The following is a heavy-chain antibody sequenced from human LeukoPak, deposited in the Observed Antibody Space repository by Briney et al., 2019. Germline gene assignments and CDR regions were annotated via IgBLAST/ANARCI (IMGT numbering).Heavy chain of an antibody. Sequence: GASVKVSCKASGYTFSSYDINWVRQATGQGLEWMGWMNPNSGNTGYAQKFQGRVTMTRNTSISTAYMELSSLRSEDTGVYYCARAPSITGTTPPGYWGQGTLVTVSS. V-gene: IGHV1-8*01. CDR2: MNPNSGNT. CDR1: GYTFSSYD. CDR3: ARAPSITGTTPPGY. J-gene: IGHJ4*02. D-gene: IGHD1-7*01.